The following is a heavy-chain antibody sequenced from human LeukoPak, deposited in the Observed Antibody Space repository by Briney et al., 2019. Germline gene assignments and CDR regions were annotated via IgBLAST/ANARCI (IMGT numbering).Heavy chain of an antibody. CDR1: GGSVSTSNW. CDR3: ARKDYGSGSSYNGGRPFDY. V-gene: IGHV4-4*02. Sequence: PSGTLSLTCAVSGGSVSTSNWWSWVRQPPGKGLEWVGEIYHSGSTNYNPSLKSRVTISVDKSKNQFSLKLTSVTAADTAVYYCARKDYGSGSSYNGGRPFDYWGQGTLVTVSS. D-gene: IGHD3-10*01. CDR2: IYHSGST. J-gene: IGHJ4*02.